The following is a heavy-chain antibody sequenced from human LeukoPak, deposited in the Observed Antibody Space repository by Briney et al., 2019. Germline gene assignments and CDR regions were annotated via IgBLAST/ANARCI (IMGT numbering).Heavy chain of an antibody. V-gene: IGHV3-21*01. CDR3: ARASCSGGSCYSDY. CDR1: GFTFSTYS. J-gene: IGHJ4*02. CDR2: IRSISSYI. Sequence: GGSLGLSCAASGFTFSTYSMNWVRQAPGKGLQWVSSIRSISSYIYYADSLKGRFTISRDNAKNSLYLQMNSLRAEDTAVYYCARASCSGGSCYSDYWAREPWSPSPQ. D-gene: IGHD2-15*01.